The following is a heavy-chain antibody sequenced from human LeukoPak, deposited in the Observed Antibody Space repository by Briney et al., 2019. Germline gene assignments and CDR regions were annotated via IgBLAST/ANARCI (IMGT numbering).Heavy chain of an antibody. CDR1: GGTFISYA. V-gene: IGHV1-69*13. D-gene: IGHD3-3*01. J-gene: IGHJ3*02. CDR3: ARVLLSLEQGAFDI. CDR2: IIPIFGTA. Sequence: ASVKVSCKASGGTFISYAISWVRQAPGQGREWMGGIIPIFGTANYAQKFQGRVTITADESTSTAYMELSSLRSEDTAVYYCARVLLSLEQGAFDIWGQGTMVTVSS.